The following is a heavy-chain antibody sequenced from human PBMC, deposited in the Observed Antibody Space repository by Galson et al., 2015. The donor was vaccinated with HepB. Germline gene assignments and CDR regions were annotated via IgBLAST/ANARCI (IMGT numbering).Heavy chain of an antibody. Sequence: SLRLSCAASGFTFSNYAMHWVRQAPGKGLEWVAAIWSDGSNKYSVDSAKGRITISRDNSKNTLYLQMNSLRADDTAMYYCARNKNDAFDIWGQGTMVTVSS. V-gene: IGHV3-33*01. CDR3: ARNKNDAFDI. CDR1: GFTFSNYA. CDR2: IWSDGSNK. J-gene: IGHJ3*02.